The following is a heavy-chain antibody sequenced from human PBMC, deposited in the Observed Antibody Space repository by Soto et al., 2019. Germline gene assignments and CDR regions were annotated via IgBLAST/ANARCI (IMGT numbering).Heavy chain of an antibody. CDR3: ARGHGVIIGAMDV. CDR2: ISAYNIDT. Sequence: QVQLVQSGAEVKKPGASVKVSCTSSGYRFETYAMSWVRQAPGQGLEWMGWISAYNIDTYYAQKFQDRVTMTTDTSTGTAYMELRRLRSDDTAVYYCARGHGVIIGAMDVWGQGTTVTVSS. D-gene: IGHD3-3*01. CDR1: GYRFETYA. V-gene: IGHV1-18*01. J-gene: IGHJ6*02.